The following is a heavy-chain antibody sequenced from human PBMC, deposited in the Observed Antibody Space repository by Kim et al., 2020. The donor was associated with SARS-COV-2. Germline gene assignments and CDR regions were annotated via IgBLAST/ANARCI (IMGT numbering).Heavy chain of an antibody. Sequence: HTPSLKSRVTISVETAKNQFALKLSSVTAADTAVYYCAVLLLWNLGGFDYWGQGTLVTVSS. D-gene: IGHD3-10*01. J-gene: IGHJ4*02. CDR3: AVLLLWNLGGFDY. V-gene: IGHV4-31*02.